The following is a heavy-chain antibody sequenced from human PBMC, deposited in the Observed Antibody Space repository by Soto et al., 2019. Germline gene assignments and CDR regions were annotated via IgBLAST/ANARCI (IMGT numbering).Heavy chain of an antibody. CDR2: ISYDGSNQ. CDR3: AEDQASGQGSFDS. J-gene: IGHJ4*02. V-gene: IGHV3-30*18. CDR1: GFTFNIYG. Sequence: HPGGSLRLSCAASGFTFNIYGMHWVRQAPDKGLEWVALISYDGSNQYYADSVKGRFTISRDNSKNTLFLQMNSLRADDTAVYYCAEDQASGQGSFDSWGQGTLVTVSS.